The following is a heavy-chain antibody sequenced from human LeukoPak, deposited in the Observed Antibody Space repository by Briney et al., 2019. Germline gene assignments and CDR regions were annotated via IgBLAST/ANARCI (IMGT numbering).Heavy chain of an antibody. CDR3: ARGNLSCRGGSCYPNWFDP. D-gene: IGHD2-15*01. V-gene: IGHV4-59*01. J-gene: IGHJ5*02. CDR1: GGSISSYY. Sequence: PSETLSLTCTVPGGSISSYYWRWIRQPPGKGLQWIGYIHSRGGSTYNPSPPSRVTLSVDTSKNQFSLKVSSVTAADTAVYYWARGNLSCRGGSCYPNWFDPWGQGTLVTVSS. CDR2: IHSRGGS.